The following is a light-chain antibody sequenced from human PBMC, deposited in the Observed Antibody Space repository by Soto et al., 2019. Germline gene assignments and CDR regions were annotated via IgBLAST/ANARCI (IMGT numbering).Light chain of an antibody. CDR3: SSYAGSNNYV. CDR2: EVT. J-gene: IGLJ1*01. Sequence: QSALTQPPSASGSPGQTVTISCTGTSSDVGGYNFVSWYQHHPGTAPKLMIYEVTKRPSGVPDRFSGSKSGNTASLTVSGLQAEDEADYYCSSYAGSNNYVFGTGTKLPS. CDR1: SSDVGGYNF. V-gene: IGLV2-8*01.